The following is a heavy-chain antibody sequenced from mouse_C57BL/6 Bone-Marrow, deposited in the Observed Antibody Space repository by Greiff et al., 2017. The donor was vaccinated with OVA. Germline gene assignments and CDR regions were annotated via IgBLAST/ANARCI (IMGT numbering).Heavy chain of an antibody. CDR1: GYTFTDYY. V-gene: IGHV1-26*01. CDR3: ARRGYGSSYGYFDV. J-gene: IGHJ1*03. CDR2: INPNNGGT. Sequence: EVQLQQSGPELVKPGASVKISCKASGYTFTDYYMNWVKQSHGKSLEWIGDINPNNGGTSYNQKFKGKATLTVDKSSSTAYMQLSSLTSEDSAVYYCARRGYGSSYGYFDVWGTGTTVTVSS. D-gene: IGHD1-1*01.